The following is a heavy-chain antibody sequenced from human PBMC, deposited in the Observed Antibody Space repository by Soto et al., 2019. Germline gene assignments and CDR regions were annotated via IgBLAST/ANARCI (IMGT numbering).Heavy chain of an antibody. V-gene: IGHV3-11*06. J-gene: IGHJ4*02. CDR3: ARARLVVEGRFDY. D-gene: IGHD3-22*01. Sequence: LRLSCAVSGFSFSDYYMNWIRQAPGKGLEWLSYISSTATYTNYADSVRGRFTISRDSAKNSLYLDMNGLRAEDTAVYYCARARLVVEGRFDYWGQGTLVTVSS. CDR2: ISSTATYT. CDR1: GFSFSDYY.